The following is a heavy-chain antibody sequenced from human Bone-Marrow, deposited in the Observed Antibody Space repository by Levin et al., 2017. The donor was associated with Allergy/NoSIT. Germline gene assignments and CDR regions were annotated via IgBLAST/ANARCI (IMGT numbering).Heavy chain of an antibody. D-gene: IGHD3-10*01. CDR3: ARESSNGGSAFDI. CDR2: IKQDGSDK. J-gene: IGHJ3*02. CDR1: GFTLSNSY. Sequence: LSLTCAASGFTLSNSYMTWVRQAPGKGLEWVANIKQDGSDKFYVDSVKGRFTISRDNAQNSLSLQMNSLRAEDTAVYYCARESSNGGSAFDIWGQGTMVTVSS. V-gene: IGHV3-7*01.